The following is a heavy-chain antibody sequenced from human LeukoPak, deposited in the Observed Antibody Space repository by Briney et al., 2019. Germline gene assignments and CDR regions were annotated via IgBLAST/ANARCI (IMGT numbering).Heavy chain of an antibody. Sequence: PGGSLRLSCATSGLTFINAWMSWVRQAPGKGLEWVSLISGSGDNTFYADSVKGRFTISRDDSKNTLYLQMNSLRAEDTAVYCAKDGRGFDYWGQGTLVTVSS. J-gene: IGHJ4*02. CDR3: AKDGRGFDY. CDR1: GLTFINAW. D-gene: IGHD5-12*01. V-gene: IGHV3-23*01. CDR2: ISGSGDNT.